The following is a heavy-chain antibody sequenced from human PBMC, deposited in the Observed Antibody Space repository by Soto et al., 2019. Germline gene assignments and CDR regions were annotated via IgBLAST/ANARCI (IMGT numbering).Heavy chain of an antibody. V-gene: IGHV3-13*01. Sequence: EVQLVESGGGLVQPGGSLRLSCAASGFTFSSYDMHWVRQATGKGLEWVSAIGTAGDTYYPGSVKGRFTISRENAKNSLYLQMTSLRAEDTAVYYCARGAFSGSYYKYFDYWGQGTLVTVSS. CDR1: GFTFSSYD. J-gene: IGHJ4*02. CDR3: ARGAFSGSYYKYFDY. D-gene: IGHD3-10*01. CDR2: IGTAGDT.